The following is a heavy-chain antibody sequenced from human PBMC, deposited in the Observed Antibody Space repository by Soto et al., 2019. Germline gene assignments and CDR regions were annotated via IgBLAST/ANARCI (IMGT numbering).Heavy chain of an antibody. V-gene: IGHV1-69*05. J-gene: IGHJ6*02. CDR1: GGTFSSYA. Sequence: SVKVSCKASGGTFSSYALSWVRQAPGQGLEWMGGIIPIFGTANYAQKFQGRVTITTDESTSTAHMELSSLRSEDTAVVYCARPTFVKREMATIKSYYGMDVWGQGTTVTVSS. CDR2: IIPIFGTA. CDR3: ARPTFVKREMATIKSYYGMDV. D-gene: IGHD5-12*01.